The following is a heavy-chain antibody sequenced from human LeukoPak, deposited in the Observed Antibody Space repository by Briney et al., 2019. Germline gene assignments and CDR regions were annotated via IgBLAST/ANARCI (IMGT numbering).Heavy chain of an antibody. V-gene: IGHV3-33*01. CDR1: GFTFSSYG. J-gene: IGHJ6*02. D-gene: IGHD2-21*02. CDR2: IWYDGSNK. Sequence: PGRSLRLSCAASGFTFSSYGMHWVRQAPGKGLEWVAVIWYDGSNKYYADSVKGRFTISRDNSKNTLYLQMNSLRAEDTAVYYCARDDLVDGDCYSCYYYYGMDVWGQGTTVTVSS. CDR3: ARDDLVDGDCYSCYYYYGMDV.